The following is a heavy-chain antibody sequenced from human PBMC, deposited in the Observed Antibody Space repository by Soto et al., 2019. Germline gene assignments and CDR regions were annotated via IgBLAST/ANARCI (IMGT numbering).Heavy chain of an antibody. J-gene: IGHJ6*02. CDR1: GFTFNNYG. V-gene: IGHV3-30*18. Sequence: GGALRLACAASGFTFNNYGMNWVGQAPGKGLEWVAIISNDGSNKYYIESVRGRFTISRDNSKNMLFLQMNSLRVEDTVVYFCTKDGRFDSDGSLYYYYYGMDVWGQGTTVTV. CDR2: ISNDGSNK. CDR3: TKDGRFDSDGSLYYYYYGMDV. D-gene: IGHD2-15*01.